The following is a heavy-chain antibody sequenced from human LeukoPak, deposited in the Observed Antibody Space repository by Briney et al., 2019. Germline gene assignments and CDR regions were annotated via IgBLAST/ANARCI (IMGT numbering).Heavy chain of an antibody. CDR2: MSYDGTNK. D-gene: IGHD2-2*01. Sequence: PGGSLRLSCAASGFTFSSYAMSWVRQAPGKGLEWVAVMSYDGTNKYYADSVKGRFTISRDNSKNTLYLQMNSLRAEDTAVYYCARDRGYQLLSPHGMDVWGQGTTVTVSS. CDR1: GFTFSSYA. CDR3: ARDRGYQLLSPHGMDV. J-gene: IGHJ6*02. V-gene: IGHV3-30-3*01.